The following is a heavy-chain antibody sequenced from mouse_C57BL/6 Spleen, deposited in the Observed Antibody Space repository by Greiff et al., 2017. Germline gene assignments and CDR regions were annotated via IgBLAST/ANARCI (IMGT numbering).Heavy chain of an antibody. CDR1: GYSITSGYY. Sequence: ESGPGLVKPSQSLSLTCSVTGYSITSGYYWNWIRQFPGNKLEWVGYISYDGSNNYNPSFKNRIYITRDTSKNQFFLKLNSVTTEDTATYYCARGDGYDWYFDVWGTGTTVTVSS. V-gene: IGHV3-6*01. J-gene: IGHJ1*03. CDR2: ISYDGSN. D-gene: IGHD2-2*01. CDR3: ARGDGYDWYFDV.